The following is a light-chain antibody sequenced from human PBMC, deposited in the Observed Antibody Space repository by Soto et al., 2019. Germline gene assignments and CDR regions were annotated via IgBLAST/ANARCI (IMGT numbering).Light chain of an antibody. CDR2: WVS. V-gene: IGLV2-14*01. CDR1: RSDIGSYNY. J-gene: IGLJ1*01. CDR3: ISYTGSSTSYV. Sequence: QSALAQPASVSGSPGQSITISCSGTRSDIGSYNYVAWYQQFPGKTPKILIYWVSNRPSGVSSRFSGSKSGNTASLTISGLQAEDEADYYCISYTGSSTSYVFGSGTKVTVL.